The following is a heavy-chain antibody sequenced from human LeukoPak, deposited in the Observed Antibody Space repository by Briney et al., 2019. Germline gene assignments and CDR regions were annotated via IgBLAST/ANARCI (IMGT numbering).Heavy chain of an antibody. CDR2: INHSGST. J-gene: IGHJ4*02. D-gene: IGHD5-12*01. CDR3: ARAYIVATITGYYFDY. V-gene: IGHV4-38-2*02. Sequence: SETLSLTCTVSGYSISSGYYWSWIRQPPGKGLEWIGEINHSGSTNYNPSLKSRVTISVDTSKNQFSLKLSSVTAADTAVYYCARAYIVATITGYYFDYWGQGTLVTVSS. CDR1: GYSISSGYY.